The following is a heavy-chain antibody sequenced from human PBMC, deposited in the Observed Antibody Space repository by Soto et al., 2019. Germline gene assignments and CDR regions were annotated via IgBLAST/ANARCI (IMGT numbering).Heavy chain of an antibody. CDR1: SGSISSHGHA. Sequence: QLQLQESGSGLVKPSQNLSLTCAVFSGSISSHGHAWSWIRQPPGKGLEWIGYIYYSGTAYYNPSPKSRVTISADRAQNQFSLKLSSVTAPDTAIKYRSRATFGGEVSMDGLGPGAQVTVSS. D-gene: IGHD3-3*01. CDR2: IYYSGTA. CDR3: SRATFGGEVSMDG. J-gene: IGHJ6*02. V-gene: IGHV4-30-2*01.